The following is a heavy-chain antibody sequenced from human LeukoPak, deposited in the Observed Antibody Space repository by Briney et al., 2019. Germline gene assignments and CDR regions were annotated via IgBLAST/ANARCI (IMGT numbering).Heavy chain of an antibody. CDR1: GGSISSDFW. V-gene: IGHV4-4*02. D-gene: IGHD5-12*01. CDR3: ARFSAYDYRSDY. Sequence: SETLSLTCAVSGGSISSDFWWTWVRQPPGKGLEYIGEIHHSGTTNYNPSLKSRVTMSVDKSKNQFSLTLTSVTAADTAVYYCARFSAYDYRSDYWGQGTLVTVSS. J-gene: IGHJ4*02. CDR2: IHHSGTT.